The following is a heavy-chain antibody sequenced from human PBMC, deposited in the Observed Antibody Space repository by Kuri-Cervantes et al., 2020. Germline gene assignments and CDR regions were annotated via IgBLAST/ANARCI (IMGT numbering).Heavy chain of an antibody. CDR1: GFTFSSYA. Sequence: GGSLRLSCAASGFTFSSYAMHWVRQAPGKGLEWVAVIYSGGSTYYADSVKGRFTISRDNSKNTLYLQMNSLRAEDTAVYYCAKDPYSGSYYDYWGQGTLVTVSS. CDR3: AKDPYSGSYYDY. D-gene: IGHD1-26*01. CDR2: IYSGGST. J-gene: IGHJ4*02. V-gene: IGHV3-NL1*01.